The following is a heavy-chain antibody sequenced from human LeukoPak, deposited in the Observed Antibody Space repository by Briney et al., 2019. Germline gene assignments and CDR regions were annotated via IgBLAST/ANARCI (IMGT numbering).Heavy chain of an antibody. CDR2: IYTSGST. CDR3: ARVMVGVRGLHFDD. Sequence: SETLSLTCTVSGGSISTGSDYWSWIRQAAGKGLEWIGRIYTSGSTDYNPSLRSRVTISVDTSKNQFSLRLSSVTAADTAVCYCARVMVGVRGLHFDDWGQGTLVTVSS. D-gene: IGHD3-10*01. J-gene: IGHJ4*02. V-gene: IGHV4-61*02. CDR1: GGSISTGSDY.